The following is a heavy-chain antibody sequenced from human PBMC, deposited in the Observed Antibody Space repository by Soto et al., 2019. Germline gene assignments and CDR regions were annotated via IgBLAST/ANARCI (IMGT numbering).Heavy chain of an antibody. CDR2: IWYDGSNK. J-gene: IGHJ6*02. CDR1: GFTFSSYG. Sequence: PGVSLRLSWAASGFTFSSYGMHWVRQAPGKGLEWVAVIWYDGSNKYYADSVKGRFTISRDNSKNTLYLQMNSLRAEDTAVYYCARGLEAYCTNGVCYLNYYGMDVWGQGTTVTVSS. D-gene: IGHD2-8*01. CDR3: ARGLEAYCTNGVCYLNYYGMDV. V-gene: IGHV3-33*01.